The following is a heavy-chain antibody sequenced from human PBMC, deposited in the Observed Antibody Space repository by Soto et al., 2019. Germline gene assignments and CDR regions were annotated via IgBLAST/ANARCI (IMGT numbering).Heavy chain of an antibody. CDR2: IYPGDSDT. CDR1: GHTFTNYW. Sequence: PGESLKISCKPSGHTFTNYWIGWVRQMPGQGLEWMGIIYPGDSDTKYNPSFQGQVTISADKSITTTYLRWTSLKASDTAIYYCAASIFYYGMDVWGQGTTVTVS. J-gene: IGHJ6*02. CDR3: AASIFYYGMDV. V-gene: IGHV5-51*01.